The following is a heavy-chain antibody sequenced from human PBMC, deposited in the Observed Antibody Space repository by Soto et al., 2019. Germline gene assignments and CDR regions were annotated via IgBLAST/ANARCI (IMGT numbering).Heavy chain of an antibody. CDR2: INAGNGNT. J-gene: IGHJ3*02. D-gene: IGHD3-9*01. CDR1: GYTFTSYA. V-gene: IGHV1-3*01. Sequence: ASVKVSCKASGYTFTSYAMHWVRQAPGQRLEWMGWINAGNGNTKYSQKFQGRVTITRDTSASTAYMELSSLRSEDTAVYYCGLVLRYFDWPNDAFDIWGQGTMVTVSS. CDR3: GLVLRYFDWPNDAFDI.